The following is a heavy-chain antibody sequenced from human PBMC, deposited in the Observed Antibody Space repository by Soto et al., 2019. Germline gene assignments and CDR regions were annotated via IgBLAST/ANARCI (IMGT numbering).Heavy chain of an antibody. CDR3: ARGHGDLPEHNWFDP. CDR2: IWYDGSNK. CDR1: GFTFSSYG. V-gene: IGHV3-33*01. D-gene: IGHD4-17*01. J-gene: IGHJ5*02. Sequence: GGSLRLSCAASGFTFSSYGMHWVRQAPGKGLEWVAVIWYDGSNKYYADSVKGRFTISRDNSKNTLYLQMNSLRVEDTAVYYCARGHGDLPEHNWFDPWGQGTLVTVSS.